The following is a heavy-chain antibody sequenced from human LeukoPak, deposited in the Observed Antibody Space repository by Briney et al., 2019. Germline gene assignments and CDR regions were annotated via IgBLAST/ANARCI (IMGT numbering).Heavy chain of an antibody. V-gene: IGHV3-21*01. Sequence: GGSLRLSCAASGFTFSSYSMNWVRQAPGKGLEWVSSISSSSSYIYYADSVKGRFTISRDNAKNTLYLQMNSLRAEDTAVHYCARDVSGSSSWYVNWGQGTLVTVSS. CDR3: ARDVSGSSSWYVN. J-gene: IGHJ4*02. CDR1: GFTFSSYS. D-gene: IGHD6-13*01. CDR2: ISSSSSYI.